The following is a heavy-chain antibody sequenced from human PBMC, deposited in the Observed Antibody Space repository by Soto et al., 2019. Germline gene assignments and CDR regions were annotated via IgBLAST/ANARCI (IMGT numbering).Heavy chain of an antibody. D-gene: IGHD3-10*01. V-gene: IGHV1-3*01. CDR3: ARDPGAYYYGSGSYYIPSYYYYGMDV. CDR2: INAGNGNT. CDR1: GYTFTSYA. J-gene: IGHJ6*02. Sequence: ASVKLSCKASGYTFTSYAMHWVRQAPGQRLEWMGWINAGNGNTKYSQKFQGRVTITRDTSASTAYMELSSLRSEDTAVYYCARDPGAYYYGSGSYYIPSYYYYGMDVWGQGTTVTVSS.